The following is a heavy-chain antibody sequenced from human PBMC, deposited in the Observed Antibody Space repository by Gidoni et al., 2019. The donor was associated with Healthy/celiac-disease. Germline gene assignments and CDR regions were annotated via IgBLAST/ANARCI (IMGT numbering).Heavy chain of an antibody. V-gene: IGHV3-64D*06. Sequence: EVQLVEPGGGLVQPGGSLRFSCSASGFTVRSLASHWVRQAPGKGLEYVSAISRNGGSTYYADSVKGRFTISSDNSKNTLYLQMSSLRAEDTAVYYCVKGGLDYGGNSEGWYWYFDLWGRGTLVTVSS. CDR3: VKGGLDYGGNSEGWYWYFDL. CDR1: GFTVRSLA. CDR2: ISRNGGST. J-gene: IGHJ2*01. D-gene: IGHD4-17*01.